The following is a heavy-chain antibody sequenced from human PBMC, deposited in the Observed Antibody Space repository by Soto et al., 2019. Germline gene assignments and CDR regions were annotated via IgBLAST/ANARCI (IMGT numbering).Heavy chain of an antibody. V-gene: IGHV3-23*01. D-gene: IGHD5-12*01. Sequence: EVQLLESGGHFVHPGGFLRLSCAASGFTFSDYAMIWIRQVPGKGLQWVSGLYGSGRGIHYAESVKGRFTISRDNSAYAVYLQMNNLRVEDSAIYYCAKDAVSRDGVWLAHVWGQGTVVTVSS. CDR3: AKDAVSRDGVWLAHV. CDR1: GFTFSDYA. CDR2: LYGSGRGI. J-gene: IGHJ4*02.